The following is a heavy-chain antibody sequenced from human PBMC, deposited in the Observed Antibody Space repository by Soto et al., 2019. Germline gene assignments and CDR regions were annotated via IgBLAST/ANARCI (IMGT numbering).Heavy chain of an antibody. CDR2: IYWYDDK. CDR1: GFSLTTSGVG. Sequence: QITLNESGPTVVRPTETLTLTCRFSGFSLTTSGVGVGWVRQSPGKAPEWLALIYWYDDKRYSESLKSRLTITKDTSKNQVVLTVANLDPTDTATYYCAHRVLRTVFGLVTTTAIYFDFWGQGTPVAVSS. CDR3: AHRVLRTVFGLVTTTAIYFDF. V-gene: IGHV2-5*01. D-gene: IGHD3-3*01. J-gene: IGHJ4*02.